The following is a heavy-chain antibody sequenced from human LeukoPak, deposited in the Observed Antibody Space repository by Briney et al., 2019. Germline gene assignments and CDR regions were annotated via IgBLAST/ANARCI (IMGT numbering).Heavy chain of an antibody. J-gene: IGHJ4*02. CDR1: GYTFTSYD. V-gene: IGHV1-8*01. D-gene: IGHD1-26*01. CDR2: MNPNSGNT. CDR3: ARLPRELLLFDY. Sequence: GASVKVSCKASGYTFTSYDINWVRQATGQGLEWMGWMNPNSGNTGYAQKFQGRVTMTRNTSISTAYMELSSLRSEDTAVYYCARLPRELLLFDYWGQGTLVTVSS.